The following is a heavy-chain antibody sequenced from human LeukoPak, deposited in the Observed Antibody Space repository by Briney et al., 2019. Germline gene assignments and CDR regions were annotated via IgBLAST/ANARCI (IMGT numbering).Heavy chain of an antibody. Sequence: PSETLSLTCTVSGGSISSFSCSWIRQPPGKGLECIGNISYSGTIDYSPSLKSRVTISTDMSKNQFSLNLSSVTAEDTAVYYCARGRSHYYDSSGYYRHNAFDIWGQGTMVTVYS. J-gene: IGHJ3*02. V-gene: IGHV4-59*01. D-gene: IGHD3-22*01. CDR3: ARGRSHYYDSSGYYRHNAFDI. CDR2: ISYSGTI. CDR1: GGSISSFS.